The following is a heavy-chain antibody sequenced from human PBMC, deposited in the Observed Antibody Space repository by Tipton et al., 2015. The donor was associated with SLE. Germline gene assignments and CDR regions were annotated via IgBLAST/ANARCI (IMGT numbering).Heavy chain of an antibody. D-gene: IGHD5/OR15-5a*01. J-gene: IGHJ6*02. Sequence: QVQLVQSGAEVKKPGASVKVSCKASGYTFSSYDINWVRQATGQGLEWMGWMNPNRGNTGYEQKFQGRVTMTMNSSINTAYMEVNSLTPEDTAVFYCARGSVIGTSPLGLDVWGQGTTVTVSS. CDR1: GYTFSSYD. V-gene: IGHV1-8*01. CDR2: MNPNRGNT. CDR3: ARGSVIGTSPLGLDV.